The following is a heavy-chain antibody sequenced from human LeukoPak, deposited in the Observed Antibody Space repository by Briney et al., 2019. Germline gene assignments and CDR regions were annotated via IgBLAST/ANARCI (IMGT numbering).Heavy chain of an antibody. CDR2: ISGSGGST. CDR3: AKDDNYIRFLS. V-gene: IGHV3-23*01. J-gene: IGHJ5*02. Sequence: PGGSLRLSCAASGFTFSSYGMSWVRQAPGKGLEWVSAISGSGGSTYYAGSVKGRFTISRDNSKNTLYLQMNSLRAEDTAVYYCAKDDNYIRFLSWGQGTLVTVSS. D-gene: IGHD3-16*01. CDR1: GFTFSSYG.